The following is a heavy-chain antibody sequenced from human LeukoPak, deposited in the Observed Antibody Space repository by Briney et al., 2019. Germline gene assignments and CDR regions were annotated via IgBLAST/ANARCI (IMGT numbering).Heavy chain of an antibody. V-gene: IGHV5-51*01. D-gene: IGHD6-13*01. CDR3: ARRIAATGREFDY. Sequence: GESLKISCKGSGFSFANYWIAWVRQIPGEGLEWMGIMNPANSDSRYSPSFQGQVTFSADKSISTAYLQWSSLKASDSAMYYCARRIAATGREFDYWGQGTLVTVSS. CDR1: GFSFANYW. CDR2: MNPANSDS. J-gene: IGHJ4*02.